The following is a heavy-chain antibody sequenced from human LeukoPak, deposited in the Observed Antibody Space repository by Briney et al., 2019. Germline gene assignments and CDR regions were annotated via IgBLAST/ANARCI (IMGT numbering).Heavy chain of an antibody. V-gene: IGHV4-59*01. D-gene: IGHD3-10*01. CDR2: IYNSGNT. CDR1: SDSISFYY. Sequence: PSETLSLTCSVSSDSISFYYWNWIRQPPGKGLEWIGYIYNSGNTNYNPSLKRRVTISVDTSKNQFSLKLTSVTAADTAVYYCARDRELGYWGQGTLVTVSS. J-gene: IGHJ4*02. CDR3: ARDRELGY.